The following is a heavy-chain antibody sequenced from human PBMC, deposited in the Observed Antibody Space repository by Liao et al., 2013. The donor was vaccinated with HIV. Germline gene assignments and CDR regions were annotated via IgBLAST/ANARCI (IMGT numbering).Heavy chain of an antibody. CDR1: GGFISSYY. Sequence: QVQLQESGPGLVKPSETLSLTCTVSGGFISSYYWSWIRQPPGKGLEWIGYIYYSGSTNYNPSLKSRVTISVDTSKNQFSLKLSSVTAADTAVYYCARDPSSRINAFDIWGQGTMVTVSS. CDR2: IYYSGST. J-gene: IGHJ3*02. V-gene: IGHV4-59*01. D-gene: IGHD6-13*01. CDR3: ARDPSSRINAFDI.